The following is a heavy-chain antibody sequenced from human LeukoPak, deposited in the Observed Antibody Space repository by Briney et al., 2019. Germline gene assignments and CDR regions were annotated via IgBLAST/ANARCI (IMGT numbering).Heavy chain of an antibody. CDR2: FDPEDGET. CDR3: ATDPRWDTAMVFRGWKNWFDP. V-gene: IGHV1-24*01. CDR1: GYTLTELS. D-gene: IGHD5-18*01. J-gene: IGHJ5*02. Sequence: SVKVSCKVSGYTLTELSMHWVRHAPGKGLEWMGGFDPEDGETIYAQKFQGRVTMTEDTSTDTAYMELSSLRSEDTAVYYCATDPRWDTAMVFRGWKNWFDPWGQGTLVTVSS.